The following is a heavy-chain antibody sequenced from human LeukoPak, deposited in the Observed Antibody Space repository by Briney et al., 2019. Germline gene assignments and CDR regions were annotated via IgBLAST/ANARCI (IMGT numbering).Heavy chain of an antibody. V-gene: IGHV1-69*04. CDR2: IIPILGIA. CDR3: AREGTSWPNWFDP. D-gene: IGHD2-2*01. Sequence: SVTVSCKASGGTFSSYTISWVRQAPGQGLEWMGRIIPILGIANYAQKFQGRVTITADKSTSTAYMELSSLRSEDTAVYYCAREGTSWPNWFDPWGQGTLVTVSS. J-gene: IGHJ5*02. CDR1: GGTFSSYT.